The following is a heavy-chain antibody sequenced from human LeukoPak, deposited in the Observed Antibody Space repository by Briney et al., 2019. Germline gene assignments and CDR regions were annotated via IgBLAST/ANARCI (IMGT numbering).Heavy chain of an antibody. J-gene: IGHJ6*03. D-gene: IGHD6-19*01. CDR2: MNPNSGNT. V-gene: IGHV1-8*03. CDR1: GYTFTSYD. Sequence: ASVKVSCKASGYTFTSYDINWVRQATGQGLEWMGWMNPNSGNTGYAQKFQGRVTITRNTSISTAYMELSSLRSEDTAVYYCARWAVAEYYYYYMDVWGKGTTVTVSS. CDR3: ARWAVAEYYYYYMDV.